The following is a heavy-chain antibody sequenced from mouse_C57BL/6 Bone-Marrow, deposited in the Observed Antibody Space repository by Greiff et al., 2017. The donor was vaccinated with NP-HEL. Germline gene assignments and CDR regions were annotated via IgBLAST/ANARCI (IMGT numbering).Heavy chain of an antibody. Sequence: QVQLKQPGAELVRPGTSVKLSCKASGYTFTSYWMHWVKQRPGQGLEWIGVIDPSDSYTNYNQKFKGKATLTVDTSSSTAYMQLSSLTSEDSAVYYCAPYGYAFAYWGQGTLVTVSA. V-gene: IGHV1-59*01. CDR3: APYGYAFAY. J-gene: IGHJ3*01. CDR1: GYTFTSYW. CDR2: IDPSDSYT. D-gene: IGHD2-2*01.